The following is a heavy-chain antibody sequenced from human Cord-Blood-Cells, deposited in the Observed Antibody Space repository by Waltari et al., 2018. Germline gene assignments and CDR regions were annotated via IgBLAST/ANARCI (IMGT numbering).Heavy chain of an antibody. CDR3: ARAGGYISSSWEGGVDY. V-gene: IGHV1-2*04. CDR1: GYTFTGYY. Sequence: QVQLVQSGAEVKKPGASVKVSCKASGYTFTGYYMHWVRQAPGQGLEWMGWINPNSGGTNYAQKFQGWVTMTRDTSISTAYMELSRLRSDDTAVYYCARAGGYISSSWEGGVDYWGQGTLVTVSS. CDR2: INPNSGGT. J-gene: IGHJ4*02. D-gene: IGHD6-13*01.